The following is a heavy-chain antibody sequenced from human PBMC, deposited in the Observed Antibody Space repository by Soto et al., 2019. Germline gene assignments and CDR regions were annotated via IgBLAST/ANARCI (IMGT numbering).Heavy chain of an antibody. CDR3: VRHWLWAIHGFVDV. D-gene: IGHD4-17*01. CDR2: VHDSWGS. Sequence: QVPLQESGPGLVKPSETLSLSCTVSGGSISSYYWSWIRQPPGKGLEWIGYVHDSWGSHYNPSLKSRVAISLDTSKSQFSLKLTSVTATDTAVQVCVRHWLWAIHGFVDVWGQGTTATVSS. CDR1: GGSISSYY. V-gene: IGHV4-59*08. J-gene: IGHJ6*02.